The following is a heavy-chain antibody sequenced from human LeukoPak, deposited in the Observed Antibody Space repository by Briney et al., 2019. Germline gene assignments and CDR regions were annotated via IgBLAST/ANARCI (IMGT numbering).Heavy chain of an antibody. CDR3: ARLGDSSSWYDYYYYYGMDV. CDR1: GGSISSYY. D-gene: IGHD6-13*01. V-gene: IGHV4-59*08. Sequence: SETLSLTCTVSGGSISSYYWSWIRQPPGKGLEWIGYIYYSGSTNYNPSLKSRVTISVDTSKNQFSLKLSSVTAADTAVYYCARLGDSSSWYDYYYYYGMDVWGQGTTVTVSS. CDR2: IYYSGST. J-gene: IGHJ6*02.